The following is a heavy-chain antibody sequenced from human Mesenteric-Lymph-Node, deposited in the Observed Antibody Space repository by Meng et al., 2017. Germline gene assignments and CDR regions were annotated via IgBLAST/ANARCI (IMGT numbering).Heavy chain of an antibody. CDR3: ARLDLGLAH. J-gene: IGHJ4*02. Sequence: QVQLVQSGAEVKKPGSSVKVSCKASGGKFTSFVFNWVRQALGQGPEWMGGIIPILGKTNYAEKFRGRLTISADTSARTAYMELTSLNSDDTAVYYCARLDLGLAHWGQGTLVTVSS. CDR2: IIPILGKT. CDR1: GGKFTSFV. D-gene: IGHD3-16*01. V-gene: IGHV1-69*10.